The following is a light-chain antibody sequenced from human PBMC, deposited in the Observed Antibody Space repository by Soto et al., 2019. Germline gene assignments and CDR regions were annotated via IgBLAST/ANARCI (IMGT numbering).Light chain of an antibody. CDR2: DND. Sequence: RVQFSGCGTRSNIGNNYVSWYQQLPGTAPKLLIYDNDKRPSGIPDRFSGSKSGTSATLGITGLQTGDEADYYCGTWDSSLSAGMFGGGTKLTVL. J-gene: IGLJ3*02. V-gene: IGLV1-51*01. CDR1: RSNIGNNY. CDR3: GTWDSSLSAGM.